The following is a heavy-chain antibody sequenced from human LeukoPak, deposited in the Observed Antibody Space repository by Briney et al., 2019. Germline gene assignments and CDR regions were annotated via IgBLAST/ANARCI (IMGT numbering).Heavy chain of an antibody. Sequence: GGSLRLSCAASGFTFSTYAMHWVRQAPGKGLEWVAVISYDGSSKYYPDSVRGRFTVSRDNSKNTLYLQMNSLRPEDTAVYYCAKVLGEYSIRSKPLDTWGQGTLVTVSS. CDR1: GFTFSTYA. D-gene: IGHD6-13*01. J-gene: IGHJ5*02. V-gene: IGHV3-30*04. CDR2: ISYDGSSK. CDR3: AKVLGEYSIRSKPLDT.